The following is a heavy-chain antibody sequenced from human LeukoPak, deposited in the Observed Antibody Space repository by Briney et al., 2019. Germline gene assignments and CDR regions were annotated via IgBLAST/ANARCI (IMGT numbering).Heavy chain of an antibody. CDR2: MNPDSGST. J-gene: IGHJ4*02. V-gene: IGHV1-8*03. D-gene: IGHD1-7*01. CDR3: AKSRNYNWNYDGGALGFNY. Sequence: GASVKVSCKASGYTFTSYDINWVRQATGQGLEWMGWMNPDSGSTGYAQKFQGRVTITRNTSISTAYMELSSLRSEDTAVYYCAKSRNYNWNYDGGALGFNYWGQGTLVTVSS. CDR1: GYTFTSYD.